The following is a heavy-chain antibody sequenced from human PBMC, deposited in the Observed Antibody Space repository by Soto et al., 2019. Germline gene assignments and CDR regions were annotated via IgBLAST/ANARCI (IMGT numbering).Heavy chain of an antibody. Sequence: ASVKVSCKASGDTFTGYYMHWVRQAPGQGLEWMGWLNPNSGGTNYAQTFQGRVTMTRDTSISTAYIELSTLSSDDTAVYYCAIGLTNGLAYDPLGQGTLVNLS. CDR2: LNPNSGGT. J-gene: IGHJ5*02. CDR1: GDTFTGYY. D-gene: IGHD4-17*01. V-gene: IGHV1-2*02. CDR3: AIGLTNGLAYDP.